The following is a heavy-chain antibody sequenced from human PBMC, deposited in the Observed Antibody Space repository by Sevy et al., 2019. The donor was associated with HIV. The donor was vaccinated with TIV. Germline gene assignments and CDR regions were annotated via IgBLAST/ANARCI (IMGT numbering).Heavy chain of an antibody. Sequence: SETLSLTCTVSGGSIRSYYWSWIRQPPGKGLEWIGNIYNSGNTNYNPSLKSRLTISVDTSKNQFSLRLSTVTAADTAVYYCARVFDSEGAFDLWGQGTMVTVSS. D-gene: IGHD2-21*01. J-gene: IGHJ3*01. CDR2: IYNSGNT. CDR3: ARVFDSEGAFDL. CDR1: GGSIRSYY. V-gene: IGHV4-59*13.